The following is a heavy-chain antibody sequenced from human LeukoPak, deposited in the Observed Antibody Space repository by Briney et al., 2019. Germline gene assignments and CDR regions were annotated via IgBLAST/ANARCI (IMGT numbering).Heavy chain of an antibody. J-gene: IGHJ4*02. CDR1: GYTFTNYG. V-gene: IGHV1-18*01. D-gene: IGHD2-21*02. CDR3: TRVGLLVSDY. Sequence: ASVKVSCKASGYTFTNYGFSWVRQAPGQGLEWMGWISSYNGNTNYARKLQGRVTMTTDTSTSTAYMELRSLRSDDTAVYYCTRVGLLVSDYWGQGTLVTVSS. CDR2: ISSYNGNT.